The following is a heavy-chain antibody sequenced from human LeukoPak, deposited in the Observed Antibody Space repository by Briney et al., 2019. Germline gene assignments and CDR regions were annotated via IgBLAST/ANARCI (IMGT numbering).Heavy chain of an antibody. J-gene: IGHJ4*02. Sequence: GGSLRLSCAASGFTVSSTYMSWVRQAPGKGLEWVSVIYKDGKIYYIDSVKGRFTISKDTSKNTLYLQMNSLRVEDTAVYYCASRHCSGGDCYFAGADPFDHWGQGTLVTVSS. CDR3: ASRHCSGGDCYFAGADPFDH. CDR2: IYKDGKI. D-gene: IGHD2-21*01. CDR1: GFTVSSTY. V-gene: IGHV3-53*01.